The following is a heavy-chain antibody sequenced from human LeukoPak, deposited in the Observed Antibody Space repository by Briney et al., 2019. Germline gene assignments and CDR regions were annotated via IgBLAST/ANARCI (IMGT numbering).Heavy chain of an antibody. CDR2: IYTSGST. V-gene: IGHV4-4*07. D-gene: IGHD6-19*01. Sequence: PSETLSLTCSVSGGSVRSYYWSWIRQPAGKGLEWLGRIYTSGSTNYNPSLKSRVSMSVDTSKNQFSLNLSSVTAADTAVYYCARRYSSGGGYLDFWGQGTLVTVSS. CDR1: GGSVRSYY. J-gene: IGHJ4*02. CDR3: ARRYSSGGGYLDF.